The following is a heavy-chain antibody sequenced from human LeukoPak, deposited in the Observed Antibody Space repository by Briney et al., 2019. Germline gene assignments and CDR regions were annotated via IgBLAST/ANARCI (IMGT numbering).Heavy chain of an antibody. V-gene: IGHV3-23*01. J-gene: IGHJ4*02. CDR3: ARGADREDRYCSGGSCYLLYDY. D-gene: IGHD2-15*01. CDR1: GFTFSSYA. CDR2: ISGSGGST. Sequence: GGSLRLSCAASGFTFSSYAMSWVRQAPGKGLEWVSAISGSGGSTYYADSVKGRFTISRDNAKNSLYLQMNSLRAEDTAVYYCARGADREDRYCSGGSCYLLYDYWGQGTLVTVSS.